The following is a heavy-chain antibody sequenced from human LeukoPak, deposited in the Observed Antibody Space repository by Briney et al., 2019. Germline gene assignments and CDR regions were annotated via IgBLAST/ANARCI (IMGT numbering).Heavy chain of an antibody. Sequence: SETLSLTCTVSGNSISSGDYYWSWIRQPAGKGLEWIGRIYTSGSTTCNPSLKSRVTISGDTSENQFSLRLSSVTAADTAVYYCARASYSYDISGWVPFDYWGQGTLVTVSS. D-gene: IGHD3-22*01. V-gene: IGHV4-61*02. CDR1: GNSISSGDYY. CDR2: IYTSGST. J-gene: IGHJ4*02. CDR3: ARASYSYDISGWVPFDY.